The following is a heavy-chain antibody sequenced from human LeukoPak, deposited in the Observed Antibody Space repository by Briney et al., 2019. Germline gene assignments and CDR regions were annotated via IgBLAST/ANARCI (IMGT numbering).Heavy chain of an antibody. CDR2: IYHSGST. Sequence: SETLSPTCTVSGGSISSYYWSWIRQPPGKGLEWIGSIYHSGSTYYNPSLKSRVTISVDTSKNQFSLKLSSVTAADTAVYYCARGVYSSGIPYYFDYWGQGTLVTVSS. CDR1: GGSISSYY. D-gene: IGHD6-19*01. CDR3: ARGVYSSGIPYYFDY. V-gene: IGHV4-38-2*02. J-gene: IGHJ4*02.